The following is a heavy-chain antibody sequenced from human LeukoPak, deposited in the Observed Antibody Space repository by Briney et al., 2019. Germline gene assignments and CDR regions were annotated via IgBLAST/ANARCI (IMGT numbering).Heavy chain of an antibody. CDR2: INHSGST. J-gene: IGHJ3*02. V-gene: IGHV4-34*01. CDR1: GGSISSYY. D-gene: IGHD1-26*01. CDR3: ARRRRIVGATPGAFDI. Sequence: SETLSLTCTVSGGSISSYYWSWIRQPPGKGLEWIGEINHSGSTNYNPSLKSRVTISVDTSKNQFPLKLSSVTAADTAVYYCARRRRIVGATPGAFDIWGQGTMVTVSS.